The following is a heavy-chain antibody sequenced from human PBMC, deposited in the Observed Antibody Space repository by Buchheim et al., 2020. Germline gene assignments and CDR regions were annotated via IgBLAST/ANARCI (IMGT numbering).Heavy chain of an antibody. CDR2: IKSKTDGGTT. Sequence: EVQLLESGGGLVQPGGSLRLSCAASGFTFSNAWMSWVRQAPGQGLEWVGRIKSKTDGGTTDYAAPVKGRFITSSDASKNKMYLQMNSLKTEDTAVYYCTTAYYDSSGYYLIDYWGQGTL. J-gene: IGHJ4*02. CDR1: GFTFSNAW. CDR3: TTAYYDSSGYYLIDY. D-gene: IGHD3-22*01. V-gene: IGHV3-15*01.